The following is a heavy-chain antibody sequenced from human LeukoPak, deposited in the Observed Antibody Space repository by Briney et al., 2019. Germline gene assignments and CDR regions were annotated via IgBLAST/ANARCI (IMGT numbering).Heavy chain of an antibody. CDR3: ARAIVLRFLEWSNWFDP. CDR2: IYYSGST. J-gene: IGHJ5*02. CDR1: GGSISSSSYY. D-gene: IGHD3-3*01. Sequence: SETLSLTCTVSGGSISSSSYYWGWIRQPPGKGLEWIGSIYYSGSTYYNPSLKSRFTISVDTSKNQFSLKLSSVTAADTAVYYCARAIVLRFLEWSNWFDPWGQGTLVTVSS. V-gene: IGHV4-39*07.